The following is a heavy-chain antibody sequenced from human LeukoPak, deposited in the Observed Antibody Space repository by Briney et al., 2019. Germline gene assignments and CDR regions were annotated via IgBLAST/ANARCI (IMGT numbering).Heavy chain of an antibody. J-gene: IGHJ4*02. V-gene: IGHV3-48*01. CDR2: ISYNSGTI. CDR1: GFTFSSYS. D-gene: IGHD1-26*01. CDR3: AKADTFQIVGAASFDY. Sequence: GGSLRLSCAASGFTFSSYSMNWVRQAPGKGLEWLSYISYNSGTISYADSVKGRFIISRDNSKNTLYLQMNSLRAEDTAVYYCAKADTFQIVGAASFDYWGQGTLVTVSS.